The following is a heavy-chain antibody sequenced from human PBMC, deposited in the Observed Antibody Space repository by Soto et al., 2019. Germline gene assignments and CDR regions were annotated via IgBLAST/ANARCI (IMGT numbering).Heavy chain of an antibody. D-gene: IGHD2-15*01. CDR2: ISYDGESK. J-gene: IGHJ3*02. CDR1: GFSFSDYG. V-gene: IGHV3-30*18. Sequence: QAQLVESGGGVVQPGRSLRLSCAASGFSFSDYGLHWVRQAPGMGLEWVAAISYDGESKYYGDSVKGRFTISRDESKNTLYLQMNRLRPEDTALYFCAKVWVENATNDAFDIWGQGTRVTVSS. CDR3: AKVWVENATNDAFDI.